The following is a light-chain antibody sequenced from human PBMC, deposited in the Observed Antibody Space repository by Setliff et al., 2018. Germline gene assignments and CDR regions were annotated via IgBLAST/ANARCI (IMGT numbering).Light chain of an antibody. V-gene: IGLV2-14*03. CDR2: GVS. J-gene: IGLJ2*01. CDR1: SSDVGSYDL. CDR3: LSYTSKSTHAL. Sequence: QSVLTQPASVSGSPGQSITISCSGTSSDVGSYDLVSWYQQHPGKAPKLIIYGVSDRPSGVSSRFSGSKSGNTAYLTISGLQAEDEADYYCLSYTSKSTHALFAGGTKVTVL.